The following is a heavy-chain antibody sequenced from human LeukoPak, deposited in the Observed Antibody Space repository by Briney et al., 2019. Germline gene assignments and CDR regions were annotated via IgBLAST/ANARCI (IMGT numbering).Heavy chain of an antibody. D-gene: IGHD5-18*01. CDR3: ARGGYHHGFDI. CDR1: GFTFRNYW. CDR2: IDNDGSDR. Sequence: PGGSLRLSCAASGFTFRNYWIHWVRQAPGKGLVWISRIDNDGSDRIYADSVKSRFTISRDNAKNTLYLQMNSLRAEDTAVYYCARGGYHHGFDIWGQGTMVTVSS. J-gene: IGHJ3*02. V-gene: IGHV3-74*01.